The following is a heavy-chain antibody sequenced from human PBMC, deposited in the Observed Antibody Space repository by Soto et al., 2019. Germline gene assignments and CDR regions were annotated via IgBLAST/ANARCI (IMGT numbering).Heavy chain of an antibody. D-gene: IGHD3-3*01. CDR3: AKDRGEEGLKFLEWFGGMDV. Sequence: HPVGSLRLSCAASGFTVSNYWMNWVRQAPGKGLVWVSHIKNDGTTSYADSVEGRFTVSRDDAKNSFYLQMNSLRADDTAVYYCAKDRGEEGLKFLEWFGGMDVWGHGTTVTVSS. J-gene: IGHJ6*02. CDR2: IKNDGTT. CDR1: GFTVSNYW. V-gene: IGHV3-74*01.